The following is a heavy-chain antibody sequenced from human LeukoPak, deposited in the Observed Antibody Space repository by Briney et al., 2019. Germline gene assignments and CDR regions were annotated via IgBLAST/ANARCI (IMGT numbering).Heavy chain of an antibody. CDR2: ISAYNGNT. V-gene: IGHV1-18*01. CDR3: ARDEQKNCGGDCYTDY. D-gene: IGHD2-21*02. CDR1: GYTFTNYG. Sequence: ASVKVSCKASGYTFTNYGISWVRQAPGQGLEWMGWISAYNGNTNYAQKLQGRVTMTTDTSTSTAYMELRSLRSDDTAVYYCARDEQKNCGGDCYTDYWGQGTLVTVSS. J-gene: IGHJ4*02.